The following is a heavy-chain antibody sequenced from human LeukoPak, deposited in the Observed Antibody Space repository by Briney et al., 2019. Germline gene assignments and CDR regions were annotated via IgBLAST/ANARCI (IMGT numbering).Heavy chain of an antibody. D-gene: IGHD6-19*01. Sequence: SETLSLTCTVSGGSISSSSYYWGWIRQPPGKGLEWIGSIYYSGSTYYNPSLKSRVTISVDTSKNQFSLKLSSVTAADTAVYYCAREYSSGWYPTLYYYYMDVWGKGTTVTVSS. V-gene: IGHV4-39*07. CDR3: AREYSSGWYPTLYYYYMDV. CDR2: IYYSGST. J-gene: IGHJ6*03. CDR1: GGSISSSSYY.